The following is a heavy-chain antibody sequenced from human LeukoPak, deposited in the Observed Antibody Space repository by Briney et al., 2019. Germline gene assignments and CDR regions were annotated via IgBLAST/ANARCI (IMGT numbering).Heavy chain of an antibody. CDR3: ARGDGDYVFW. D-gene: IGHD4-17*01. V-gene: IGHV3-30*03. Sequence: TGGSLRLSCAASGFTFSSYSMNWVRQAPGKGLEWVALISYDGSDKYYADSVKGRFTISRDNSKNTLYLQMNSLRAEDTAVYYCARGDGDYVFWWGQGTLVTVSS. J-gene: IGHJ4*02. CDR1: GFTFSSYS. CDR2: ISYDGSDK.